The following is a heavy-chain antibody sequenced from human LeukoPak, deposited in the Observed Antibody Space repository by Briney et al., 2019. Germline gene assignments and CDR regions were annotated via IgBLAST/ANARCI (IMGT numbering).Heavy chain of an antibody. CDR1: GFTFSTYS. CDR3: ARHTGYDFAFDY. Sequence: GGSLRLSCAASGFTFSTYSMNWVRQAPGKGLEWVSYISSSGRTIHYADSVKGRFSISRDNAKNSLYLQMNSLRAEDTAVYYCARHTGYDFAFDYWGQGTLVTVSS. D-gene: IGHD5-12*01. J-gene: IGHJ4*02. CDR2: ISSSGRTI. V-gene: IGHV3-48*04.